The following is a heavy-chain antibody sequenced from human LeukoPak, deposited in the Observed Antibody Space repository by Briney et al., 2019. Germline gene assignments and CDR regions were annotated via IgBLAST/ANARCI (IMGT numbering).Heavy chain of an antibody. V-gene: IGHV3-21*01. D-gene: IGHD5-12*01. CDR2: ISSSSSYI. CDR1: GFTFSSYS. J-gene: IGHJ5*02. Sequence: GRSLRLSCAASGFTFSSYSMNCVPHAPGRGLEWVSSISSSSSYIYYADSVKGRFTISRDNAKNSLYPQMNSLRAEDTAVYYCARDRGYSGYDSWGQGTLVTVSS. CDR3: ARDRGYSGYDS.